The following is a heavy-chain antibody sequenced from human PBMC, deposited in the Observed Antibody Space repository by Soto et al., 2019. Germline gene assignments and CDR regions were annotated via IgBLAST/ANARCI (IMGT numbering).Heavy chain of an antibody. V-gene: IGHV4-59*08. CDR1: VDSISNHY. CDR3: ARRYSSSMDV. Sequence: PSETLSLTCTVSVDSISNHYWSWIRQPPGKGLEWIGYIYYSGSTNYNPSLKSRVTISVDTSKNQFSLKLSSVTAADTAVYYCARRYSSSMDVWGQGTTVTVS. D-gene: IGHD6-13*01. CDR2: IYYSGST. J-gene: IGHJ6*02.